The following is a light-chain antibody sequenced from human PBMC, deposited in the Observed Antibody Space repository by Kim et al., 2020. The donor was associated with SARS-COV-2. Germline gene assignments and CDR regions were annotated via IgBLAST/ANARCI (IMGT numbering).Light chain of an antibody. CDR1: VLAKKY. J-gene: IGLJ3*02. V-gene: IGLV3-27*01. CDR3: YSAADNNLV. Sequence: SYELTQPSSVSVSPGQTARITCSGDVLAKKYARWFQQKPGQAPVLVIYKDSEPPSGIPERFSGSSSGTTVTLTISGAQVEDEADYYCYSAADNNLVFGGGTQLTVL. CDR2: KDS.